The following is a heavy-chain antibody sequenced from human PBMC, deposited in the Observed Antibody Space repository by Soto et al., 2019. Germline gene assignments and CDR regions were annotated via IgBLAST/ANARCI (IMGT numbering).Heavy chain of an antibody. J-gene: IGHJ6*02. CDR1: GYTFTSYY. CDR3: ARDLYFDWFRPGPSYYYYGMDV. CDR2: INPSGGST. V-gene: IGHV1-46*01. Sequence: EASVKVSFKASGYTFTSYYMHWLRQAPGQGLEWMGIINPSGGSTSYAQKFQGRVTMTRDTSTSTVYMELSSLRSEDTAVYYCARDLYFDWFRPGPSYYYYGMDVWGQGTTVTVSS. D-gene: IGHD3-9*01.